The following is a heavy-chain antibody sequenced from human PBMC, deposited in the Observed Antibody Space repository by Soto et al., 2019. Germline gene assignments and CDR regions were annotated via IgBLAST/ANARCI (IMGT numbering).Heavy chain of an antibody. CDR2: ISGSGGST. D-gene: IGHD3-22*01. V-gene: IGHV3-23*01. J-gene: IGHJ4*02. Sequence: GGSLRLSCAASGFTFSSYAMSWVRQAPGKGLEWVSAISGSGGSTYYADSVKGRFTISRDNSKNTLYLQMNSLRAEDTAVYYCAKQGLIPYYYDSSGYFDYFDYWGQGTLVTVSP. CDR1: GFTFSSYA. CDR3: AKQGLIPYYYDSSGYFDYFDY.